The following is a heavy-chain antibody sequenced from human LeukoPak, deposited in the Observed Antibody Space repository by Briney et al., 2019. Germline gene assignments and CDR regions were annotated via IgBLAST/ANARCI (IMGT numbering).Heavy chain of an antibody. CDR3: AKDRSGYGDYANWFDP. J-gene: IGHJ5*02. CDR2: ISWNSGSI. V-gene: IGHV3-9*01. CDR1: GFTFDDYA. D-gene: IGHD4-17*01. Sequence: GRSLRLYCAASGFTFDDYAMHWVRQAPGKGLEWVSGISWNSGSIGYADSVKGRFTISRDNAKNSLYLQMNSLRAEDTALYYCAKDRSGYGDYANWFDPWGQGTLVTVSS.